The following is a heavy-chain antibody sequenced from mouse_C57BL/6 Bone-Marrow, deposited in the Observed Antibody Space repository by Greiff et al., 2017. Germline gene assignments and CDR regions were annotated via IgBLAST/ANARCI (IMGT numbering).Heavy chain of an antibody. J-gene: IGHJ1*03. CDR1: GYTFTGYW. V-gene: IGHV1-9*01. CDR3: AREGDYYGSNWYFDV. D-gene: IGHD1-1*01. Sequence: QVQLQQSGAELMKPGASVKLSCKATGYTFTGYWIEWVKQRPGHGLEWIGEILPGSGSTNYNEKFKGKATFTADTSSNTAYMQISSLTTEDSAIYYCAREGDYYGSNWYFDVWGTGTTVTVSS. CDR2: ILPGSGST.